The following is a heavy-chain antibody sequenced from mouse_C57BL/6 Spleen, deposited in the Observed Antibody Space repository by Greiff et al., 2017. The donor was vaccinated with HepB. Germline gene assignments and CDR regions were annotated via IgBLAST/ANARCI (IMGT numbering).Heavy chain of an antibody. V-gene: IGHV1-50*01. D-gene: IGHD1-1*01. CDR1: GYTFTSYW. J-gene: IGHJ3*01. CDR2: IDPSDSYT. Sequence: QVQLQQPGAELVKPGASVKLSCKASGYTFTSYWMQWVKQRPGQGLEWIGEIDPSDSYTNYNQKFKGKATLTVDTSSSTAYMQLSSLTAADSAVYYYARGVTTVGPFSYWGQGTLVTVSA. CDR3: ARGVTTVGPFSY.